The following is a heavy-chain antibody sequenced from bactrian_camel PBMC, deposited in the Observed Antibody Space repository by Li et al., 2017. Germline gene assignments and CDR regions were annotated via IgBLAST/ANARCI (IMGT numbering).Heavy chain of an antibody. J-gene: IGHJ4*01. Sequence: HVQLVESGGGSVQAGGSLTLSCEVSGYDRSDYCLGWFRQVLGKSREGVMLIDSGASRSRADFVKGRFSISQDNAKSTVYLQMNSLKPEDTAVYYCAADFARRSPPRWWLVVAPVLVNRAGGPRSPSP. V-gene: IGHV3S9*01. CDR1: GYDRSDYC. D-gene: IGHD6*01. CDR2: IDSGASR.